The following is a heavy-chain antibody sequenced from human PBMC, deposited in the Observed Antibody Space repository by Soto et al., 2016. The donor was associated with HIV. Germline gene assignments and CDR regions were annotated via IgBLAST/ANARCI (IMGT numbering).Heavy chain of an antibody. CDR2: ITSSSNYI. CDR3: AREKGQQLPLDY. V-gene: IGHV3-21*01. Sequence: EVQLVESGEAWSSLGSLRLSCAASGFTFSSYSMNWVRQAPGKGLEWVSSITSSSNYIYYADSVKGRFTISRDNAKNSLYLQMNSLRVDDTAVYYCAREKGQQLPLDYWGQGTLVTVSS. D-gene: IGHD6-13*01. J-gene: IGHJ4*02. CDR1: GFTFSSYS.